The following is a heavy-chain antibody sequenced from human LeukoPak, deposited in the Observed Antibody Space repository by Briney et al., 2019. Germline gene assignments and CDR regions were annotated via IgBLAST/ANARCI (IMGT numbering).Heavy chain of an antibody. J-gene: IGHJ4*02. CDR1: GGSFSGYY. V-gene: IGHV4-34*01. D-gene: IGHD1-26*01. CDR3: ARVSGSYLPDY. CDR2: INHSGST. Sequence: SETLSLTCAVYGGSFSGYYWSWIRQPPGKGLEWIGEINHSGSTNYNPSLKSRVTISVDTPKNQFSLKLSSVTAADTAVYYCARVSGSYLPDYWGQGTLVTVSS.